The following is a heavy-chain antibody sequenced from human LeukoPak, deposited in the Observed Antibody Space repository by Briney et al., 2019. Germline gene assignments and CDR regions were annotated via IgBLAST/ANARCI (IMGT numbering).Heavy chain of an antibody. Sequence: SETLSLTCTVSGGSISSHHLHWFRQPPGKGLEWIGYIYNSGSTNYNPSLKSRVTISLDTSKNQFSLNLSSVTAADTAVYYCARGVAAVGGYWGQGTLVTVSS. D-gene: IGHD3-16*01. CDR1: GGSISSHH. J-gene: IGHJ4*02. CDR3: ARGVAAVGGY. CDR2: IYNSGST. V-gene: IGHV4-59*11.